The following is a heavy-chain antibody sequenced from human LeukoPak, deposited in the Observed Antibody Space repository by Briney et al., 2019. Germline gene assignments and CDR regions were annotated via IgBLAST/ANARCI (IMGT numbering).Heavy chain of an antibody. CDR3: ATLGFSSGYYYYFDH. CDR1: GGSISSSSYY. Sequence: YPSETLSLTCTVSGGSISSSSYYWGWIRQPPGKGLEWIGSIYYSGSTYYNPSLKSRVTISVDTSKNQFSLKLSSVTAADTAVYYCATLGFSSGYYYYFDHWGQGTLVTVSS. CDR2: IYYSGST. D-gene: IGHD3-22*01. J-gene: IGHJ4*02. V-gene: IGHV4-39*07.